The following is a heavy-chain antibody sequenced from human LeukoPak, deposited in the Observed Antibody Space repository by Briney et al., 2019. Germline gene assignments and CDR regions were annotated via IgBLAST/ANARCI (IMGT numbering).Heavy chain of an antibody. CDR1: GGSISSSSYY. D-gene: IGHD3-9*01. Sequence: SETLSLTCTVSGGSISSSSYYWGWIRQPPGKGLEWIGSIYYSGSTSYSPSLKGRVTISVDTSKNQFSLKLSSVTAADTAVYYCARVNPYYDILTGYFDYWGQGTLVTVSS. J-gene: IGHJ4*02. CDR2: IYYSGST. CDR3: ARVNPYYDILTGYFDY. V-gene: IGHV4-39*07.